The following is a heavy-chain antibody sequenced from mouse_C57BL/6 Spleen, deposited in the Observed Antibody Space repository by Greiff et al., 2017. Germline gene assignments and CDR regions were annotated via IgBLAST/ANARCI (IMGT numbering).Heavy chain of an antibody. CDR1: GFTFSSYA. J-gene: IGHJ1*03. V-gene: IGHV5S21*01. Sequence: EVQVVESGEGLVKPGGSLKLSCAASGFTFSSYAMSWVRQTPEKRLEWVAYISSGGDYIYYADTVKGRFTISRDNARNTLYLQMSSLKSEDTAMYYCARDYYSNPYLYFDGWGTGTTVTVSS. CDR2: ISSGGDYI. D-gene: IGHD2-5*01. CDR3: ARDYYSNPYLYFDG.